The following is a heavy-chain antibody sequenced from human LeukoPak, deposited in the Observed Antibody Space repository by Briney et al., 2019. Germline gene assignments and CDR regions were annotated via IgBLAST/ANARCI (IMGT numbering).Heavy chain of an antibody. D-gene: IGHD3-22*01. CDR1: GFTVDSNY. CDR2: IYTGGNT. CDR3: ARGDDSGYYDYFDY. V-gene: IGHV3-53*01. Sequence: GGSLRLSCAASGFTVDSNYLSWVRQAPGKGLEWVSTIYTGGNTCYAASVKGRFTISRDFSKNTVFLHMNSLRAEDTAMYYCARGDDSGYYDYFDYWGQGALVTVSS. J-gene: IGHJ4*02.